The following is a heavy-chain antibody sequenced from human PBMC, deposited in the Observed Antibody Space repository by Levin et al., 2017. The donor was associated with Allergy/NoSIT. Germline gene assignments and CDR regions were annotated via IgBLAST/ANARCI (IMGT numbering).Heavy chain of an antibody. CDR3: AGESSMVRGRGRQNWLDP. Sequence: ASVKVSCEASGYSFRSYGINWVRQAPGQGLEWMGWISTYNGNTIYALRFQGRVTMTTDTSTNTVYMELRSLRSDDTGVYYGAGESSMVRGRGRQNWLDPWGQGTLVTVSS. V-gene: IGHV1-18*04. CDR1: GYSFRSYG. CDR2: ISTYNGNT. D-gene: IGHD3-10*01. J-gene: IGHJ5*02.